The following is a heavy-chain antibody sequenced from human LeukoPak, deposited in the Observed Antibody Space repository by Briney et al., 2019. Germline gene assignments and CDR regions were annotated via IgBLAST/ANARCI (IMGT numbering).Heavy chain of an antibody. Sequence: GGSRRLSCAASGFTFSSYWMSWVRQAPGKGLEWVSSISSSSRYIYYADSVKGRFTISRDNAKNSLYLQMNSLRAEDTALYYCAKTEGAAAGTGYFDYWGQGTLVTVSS. CDR3: AKTEGAAAGTGYFDY. CDR2: ISSSSRYI. D-gene: IGHD6-13*01. J-gene: IGHJ4*02. V-gene: IGHV3-21*04. CDR1: GFTFSSYW.